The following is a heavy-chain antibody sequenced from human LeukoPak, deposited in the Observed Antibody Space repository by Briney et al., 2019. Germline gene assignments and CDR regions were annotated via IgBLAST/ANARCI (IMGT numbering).Heavy chain of an antibody. CDR3: SRENGAFSPFGY. D-gene: IGHD2-8*01. CDR2: ISLTGLT. V-gene: IGHV4-4*02. Sequence: SETLSLTCGVSGGSISNTNWWSWVRQPPGQGLEWIGEISLTGLTHYNPSLESRVTVSPDKSKNQLSLNLTSVTAADTAVYYCSRENGAFSPFGYWGQGTLVTVLS. J-gene: IGHJ4*02. CDR1: GGSISNTNW.